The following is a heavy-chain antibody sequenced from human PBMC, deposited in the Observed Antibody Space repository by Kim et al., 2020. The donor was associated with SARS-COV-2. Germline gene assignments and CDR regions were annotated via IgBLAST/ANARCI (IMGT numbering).Heavy chain of an antibody. D-gene: IGHD3-10*01. CDR1: GGSISSYY. J-gene: IGHJ2*01. CDR2: IYYSGST. CDR3: ARSLYSMVRGVSWYFDL. Sequence: SETLSLTCTVSGGSISSYYWSWIRQPPGKGLEWIGYIYYSGSTNYNPSLKSRVTISVDTSKNQFSLKLSSVTAADTAVYYCARSLYSMVRGVSWYFDLWGRGTLVTVSS. V-gene: IGHV4-59*01.